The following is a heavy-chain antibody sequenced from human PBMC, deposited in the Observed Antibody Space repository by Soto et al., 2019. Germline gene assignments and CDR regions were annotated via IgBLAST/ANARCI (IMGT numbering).Heavy chain of an antibody. J-gene: IGHJ3*02. Sequence: GGSLRLSCAASGFTFSSYGMHWVRQAPGKGLEWVAVIWYDGSNKYYADSVKGRFTISRDNSKNTLYLQMNSLRAEDTAVYYCARDPARGSSSSPGAFDIWGQGTMVTVSS. CDR3: ARDPARGSSSSPGAFDI. CDR1: GFTFSSYG. CDR2: IWYDGSNK. V-gene: IGHV3-33*01. D-gene: IGHD6-6*01.